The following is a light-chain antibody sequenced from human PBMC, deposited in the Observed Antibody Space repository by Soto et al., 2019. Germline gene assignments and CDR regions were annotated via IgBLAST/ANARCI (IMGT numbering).Light chain of an antibody. V-gene: IGLV1-40*01. CDR1: SSNIGAGYD. Sequence: QPVLTQPPSVSGAPGQRVTISCTGSSSNIGAGYDVHWYQQLPGTAPKLLIYGNSNRPSGVPDRFSGSKSGTSASLAITRLQAEDEADYYCQSYDSSLSGFVVFGGGTKVTVL. CDR3: QSYDSSLSGFVV. CDR2: GNS. J-gene: IGLJ2*01.